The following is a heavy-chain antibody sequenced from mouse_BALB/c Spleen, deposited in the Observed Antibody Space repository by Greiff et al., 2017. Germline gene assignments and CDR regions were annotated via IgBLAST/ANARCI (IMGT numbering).Heavy chain of an antibody. J-gene: IGHJ3*01. CDR2: IWSGGST. CDR1: GFSLTSYG. CDR3: ARKGDYGYDGFAY. Sequence: QVQLKQSGPGLVQPSQSLSITCTVSGFSLTSYGVHWVRQSPGKGLEWLGVIWSGGSTDYNAAFISRLSISKDNSKSQVFFKMNSLQANDTAIYYCARKGDYGYDGFAYWGQGTLVTVSA. D-gene: IGHD2-2*01. V-gene: IGHV2-2*02.